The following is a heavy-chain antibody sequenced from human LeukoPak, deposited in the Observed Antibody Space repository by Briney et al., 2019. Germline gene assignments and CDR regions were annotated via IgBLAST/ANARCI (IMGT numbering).Heavy chain of an antibody. CDR2: IIPIFGTA. Sequence: SVNVSCKASGGTFSSYAISWVRQAPGQGLEWIGGIIPIFGTANYAQKFQGRVTITANESTSTAYMELSSLRSEDTAVYYCARVMVRGVIISYFQHWGQGTLVTVSS. V-gene: IGHV1-69*01. D-gene: IGHD3-10*01. CDR3: ARVMVRGVIISYFQH. J-gene: IGHJ1*01. CDR1: GGTFSSYA.